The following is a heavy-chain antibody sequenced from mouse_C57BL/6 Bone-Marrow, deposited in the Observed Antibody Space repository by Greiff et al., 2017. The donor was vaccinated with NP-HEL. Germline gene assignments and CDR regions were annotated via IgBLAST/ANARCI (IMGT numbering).Heavy chain of an antibody. CDR2: INPGSGGT. CDR1: GYAFTNYL. CDR3: ARSDGYYFWYFDV. D-gene: IGHD2-3*01. J-gene: IGHJ1*03. Sequence: QVQLQQSGAELVRPGTSVKVSCKASGYAFTNYLIEWVKQRPGQGLEWIGVINPGSGGTNYNEKFKGKATLTADKSSSTAYMQLSSLTSEDSAVYFCARSDGYYFWYFDVWGTGTTVTVSS. V-gene: IGHV1-54*01.